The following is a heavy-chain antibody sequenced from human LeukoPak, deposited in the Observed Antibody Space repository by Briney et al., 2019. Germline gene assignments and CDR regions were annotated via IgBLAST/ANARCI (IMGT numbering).Heavy chain of an antibody. Sequence: PSETLSLTCTVSGGSISSFYWSWIRQPPGKGLEWIGYIHYSGSTYYNPSLKSRVTISVDTSKNQFSLKLSSVTAADTAVYYCAREVADYDSSGYYSSGDWFDPWGQGTLVTVSS. CDR3: AREVADYDSSGYYSSGDWFDP. CDR1: GGSISSFY. V-gene: IGHV4-59*12. CDR2: IHYSGST. J-gene: IGHJ5*02. D-gene: IGHD3-22*01.